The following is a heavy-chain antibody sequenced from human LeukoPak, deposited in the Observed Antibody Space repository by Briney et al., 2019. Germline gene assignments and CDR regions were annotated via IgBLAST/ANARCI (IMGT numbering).Heavy chain of an antibody. V-gene: IGHV5-51*01. D-gene: IGHD3-10*01. J-gene: IGHJ4*02. CDR2: IYPSDSDT. Sequence: GESLKISCKGSGYNFANYWIGWVRQMLGKGLEWMGVIYPSDSDTRYSPSFQGQVTISADKSITTAYLQWSSLKASDTAIYYCARQASGSYYFDYWGQGTLVTVSS. CDR1: GYNFANYW. CDR3: ARQASGSYYFDY.